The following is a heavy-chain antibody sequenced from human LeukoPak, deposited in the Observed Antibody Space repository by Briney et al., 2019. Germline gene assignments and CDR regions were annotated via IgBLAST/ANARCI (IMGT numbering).Heavy chain of an antibody. CDR1: GFTFSSYW. CDR2: INSDGSST. J-gene: IGHJ4*02. CDR3: ARDPLGEDYFDY. D-gene: IGHD7-27*01. Sequence: GGSLRLSCAASGFTFSSYWMHWVRQAPGKGLVWVSRINSDGSSTSYADSVKGRFTISRDNAKNTLYLQMNSLSAEDTAVYYCARDPLGEDYFDYWGQGTLVTVSS. V-gene: IGHV3-74*01.